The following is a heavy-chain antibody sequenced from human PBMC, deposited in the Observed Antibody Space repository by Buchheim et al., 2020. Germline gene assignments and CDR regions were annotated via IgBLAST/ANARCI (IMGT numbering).Heavy chain of an antibody. CDR2: INHSGST. Sequence: QVQLQQWGAGLLKPSETLSLTCAVYGGSFSGYYWSWIRQPPGKGLEWIGEINHSGSTNYNPSLKSRVTISVDTSKNQFSLKLSSVTAADTAVYYCARATSSWHESPHPDPPQHWGQGTL. V-gene: IGHV4-34*01. J-gene: IGHJ4*02. CDR3: ARATSSWHESPHPDPPQH. CDR1: GGSFSGYY. D-gene: IGHD6-13*01.